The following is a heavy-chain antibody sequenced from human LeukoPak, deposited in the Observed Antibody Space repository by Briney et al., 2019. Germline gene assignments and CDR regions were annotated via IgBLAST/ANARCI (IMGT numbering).Heavy chain of an antibody. CDR2: IISIFGTA. V-gene: IGHV1-69*13. D-gene: IGHD3-9*01. CDR1: GGTFSSYA. J-gene: IGHJ4*02. Sequence: SVKVSCKASGGTFSSYAISWVRQPPGQGLEWMGGIISIFGTANYAQKFQGRVTITADESTSTAYMELSSLRSEDTAVYYCARGFVLRYFDWLNYWGQGTLVTVSS. CDR3: ARGFVLRYFDWLNY.